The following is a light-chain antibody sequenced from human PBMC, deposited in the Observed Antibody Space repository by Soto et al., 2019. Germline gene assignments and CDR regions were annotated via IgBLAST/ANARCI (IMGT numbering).Light chain of an antibody. J-gene: IGKJ1*01. V-gene: IGKV3-11*01. Sequence: EVVLTQSPDTLSLSPGDTATLSCRASQSVTTFLGWYQQKPGQAPRLLIYDASTRAAGIPARFSGSGSGTDFTLTISSLEPEDFGLYYCQQSNNWQMFGQGTKV. CDR1: QSVTTF. CDR2: DAS. CDR3: QQSNNWQM.